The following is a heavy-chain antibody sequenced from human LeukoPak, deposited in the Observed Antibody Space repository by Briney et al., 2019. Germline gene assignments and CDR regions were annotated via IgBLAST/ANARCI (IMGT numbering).Heavy chain of an antibody. CDR3: VRDLHDAFDI. CDR2: ISSSGSST. Sequence: GGSLRLSCAASGFTFSDYYMIWIRQAPGKGLEWVSYISSSGSSTYYADSVKGRFTISRDNAKNSLYLQMNSLRAEDTAVHYCVRDLHDAFDIWGQGTMVTVSS. V-gene: IGHV3-11*01. CDR1: GFTFSDYY. J-gene: IGHJ3*02.